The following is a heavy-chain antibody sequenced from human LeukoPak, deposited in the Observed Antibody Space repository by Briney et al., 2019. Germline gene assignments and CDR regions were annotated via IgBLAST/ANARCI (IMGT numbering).Heavy chain of an antibody. CDR1: GGSISSGSYY. D-gene: IGHD2-15*01. CDR3: AGKSGYSYGYRVVVVAATPWFDY. V-gene: IGHV4-61*02. CDR2: IYTSGST. J-gene: IGHJ4*02. Sequence: SETLSLTCTVSGGSISSGSYYWSWIRQPAGKGLEWIGRIYTSGSTNYNPSLKSRVTISVDTSKNQFSLKLSSVTAADTAVYYCAGKSGYSYGYRVVVVAATPWFDYWGQGTLVTVSS.